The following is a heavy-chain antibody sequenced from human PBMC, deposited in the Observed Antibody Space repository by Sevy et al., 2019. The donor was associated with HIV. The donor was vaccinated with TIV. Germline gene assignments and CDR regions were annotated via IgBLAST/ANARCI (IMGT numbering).Heavy chain of an antibody. CDR1: GDSIRNFY. CDR3: ARASPEHYYGMDV. Sequence: SETLSLTCSVSGDSIRNFYRSWIRQPPGKGLEWIGYSYYSGSTNYNPSLKSRVTISVDTSKNQFSLKLCSVTAADTAVYYCARASPEHYYGMDVWGQGTTVTVSS. D-gene: IGHD1-26*01. V-gene: IGHV4-59*01. CDR2: SYYSGST. J-gene: IGHJ6*02.